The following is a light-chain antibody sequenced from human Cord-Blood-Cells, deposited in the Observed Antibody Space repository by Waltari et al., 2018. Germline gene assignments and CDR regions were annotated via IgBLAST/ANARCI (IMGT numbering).Light chain of an antibody. CDR3: QQSYSTPWT. CDR2: AAA. V-gene: IGKV1-39*01. CDR1: QSLSSY. Sequence: DIQMTQSPSSLSASVGDRVTITCRASQSLSSYLNWYQQKPGKAPKLLIYAAASLQSGVPSRFSCSGSGTDFTLTISSLQPEDFATYYCQQSYSTPWTFGQGTKVEIK. J-gene: IGKJ1*01.